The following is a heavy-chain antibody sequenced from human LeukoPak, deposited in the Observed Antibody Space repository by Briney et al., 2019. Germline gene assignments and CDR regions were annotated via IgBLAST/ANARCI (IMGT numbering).Heavy chain of an antibody. Sequence: GRSLRLSCAASGFTFDDYAMHWVRQAPGKGLEWVSGISWNSGKIGYADSVKGRFTISRDNAKNSLYLQINSLRAEDMALYYCAKDSSGYPKGVFDYWGQGTLVTVSS. CDR2: ISWNSGKI. D-gene: IGHD3-22*01. V-gene: IGHV3-9*03. CDR3: AKDSSGYPKGVFDY. J-gene: IGHJ4*02. CDR1: GFTFDDYA.